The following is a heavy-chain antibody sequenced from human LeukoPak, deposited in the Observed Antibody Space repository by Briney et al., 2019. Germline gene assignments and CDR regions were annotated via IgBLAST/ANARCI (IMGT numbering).Heavy chain of an antibody. CDR1: GGLSSNYT. V-gene: IGHV1-69*08. J-gene: IGHJ3*02. D-gene: IGHD2-8*01. CDR2: LIPILTTP. Sequence: SVTVSFTASGGLSSNYTITWVRQAPGQGREWVGRLIPILTTPTYTQKFQGRVTITVDKSTTTTYMALSSLRSEDTAVYYCATDCVNGLCHTTDDPFEIWGQGTVVTVSS. CDR3: ATDCVNGLCHTTDDPFEI.